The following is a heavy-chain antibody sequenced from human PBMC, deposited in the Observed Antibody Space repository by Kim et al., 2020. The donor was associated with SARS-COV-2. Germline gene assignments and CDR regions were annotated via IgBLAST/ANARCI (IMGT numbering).Heavy chain of an antibody. V-gene: IGHV4-59*13. J-gene: IGHJ4*02. CDR2: IYYSGST. D-gene: IGHD6-13*01. Sequence: SETLSLTCTVSGGSISSYYWSWIRQPPGKGLEWIGYIYYSGSTNYNPSLKSRVTISVDTSKNQFSLKLSSVTAADTAVYYCARAMGYSSSTESGFDYWGQGTLVTVSS. CDR1: GGSISSYY. CDR3: ARAMGYSSSTESGFDY.